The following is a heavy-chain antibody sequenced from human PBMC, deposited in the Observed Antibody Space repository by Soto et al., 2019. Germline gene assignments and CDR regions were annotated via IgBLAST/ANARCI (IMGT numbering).Heavy chain of an antibody. CDR3: ARYIPGVRYYGMDV. Sequence: EVQLLESGGGLVQPGGSLRLSCAASGFPFSSYAMKWVRQAPGKGLEWVSRIGESGTPTYYADSVKGRFTISRDNSGNTLFLEMYSLRAEDTAVYYCARYIPGVRYYGMDVWGQGTTVTVSS. J-gene: IGHJ6*02. V-gene: IGHV3-23*01. D-gene: IGHD2-2*01. CDR2: IGESGTPT. CDR1: GFPFSSYA.